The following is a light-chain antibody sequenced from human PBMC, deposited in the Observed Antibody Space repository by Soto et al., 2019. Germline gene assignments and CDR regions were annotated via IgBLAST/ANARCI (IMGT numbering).Light chain of an antibody. J-gene: IGKJ1*01. Sequence: DIQITQSPSTPSSSLADRVTITFRASQSISSWLAWYQQKPGKAPKLLTYKASTLESGVPSNFSGSGSGTEFTLTISSLQPEDFATYYCQQYNSHPWTFGQGTRWIS. CDR2: KAS. CDR3: QQYNSHPWT. CDR1: QSISSW. V-gene: IGKV1-5*03.